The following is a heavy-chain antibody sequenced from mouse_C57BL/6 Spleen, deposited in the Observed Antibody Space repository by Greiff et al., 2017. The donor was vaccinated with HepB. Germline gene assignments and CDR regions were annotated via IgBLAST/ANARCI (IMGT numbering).Heavy chain of an antibody. CDR3: ARSAYYSNYDWYFDV. CDR2: IYPGDGDT. V-gene: IGHV1-80*01. Sequence: VKLMESGAELVKPGASVKISSKASGYAFSSYWMNWVKQRPGKGLEWIGQIYPGDGDTNYNGKFKGKATLTADKSSSTAYMQLSSLTSEDSAVYFCARSAYYSNYDWYFDVWGTGTTVTVSS. J-gene: IGHJ1*03. CDR1: GYAFSSYW. D-gene: IGHD2-5*01.